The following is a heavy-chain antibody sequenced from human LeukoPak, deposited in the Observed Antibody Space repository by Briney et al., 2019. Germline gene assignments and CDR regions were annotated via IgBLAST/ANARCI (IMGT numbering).Heavy chain of an antibody. CDR3: AGGYVYYYDSSGHPGFDY. CDR1: GFTLSSYW. Sequence: QPGGSLRLSCAASGFTLSSYWLHWVRQAPGKGLVWVSRISYDGSRTNYADSVKGRFTISRDNTKNMLYLQMNSLRAEDTAVYFCAGGYVYYYDSSGHPGFDYWGQGTLVTVSS. J-gene: IGHJ4*02. D-gene: IGHD3-22*01. CDR2: ISYDGSRT. V-gene: IGHV3-74*01.